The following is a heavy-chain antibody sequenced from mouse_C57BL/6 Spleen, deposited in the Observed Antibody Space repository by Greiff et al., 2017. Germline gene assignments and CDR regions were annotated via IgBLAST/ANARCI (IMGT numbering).Heavy chain of an antibody. V-gene: IGHV1-15*01. Sequence: VQLQQSGAELVRPGASVTLSCKSSGYTFTDYEMHWVKQTPVHGLEWIGAIDPETGGTAYNQKFKGKAILTADKSSSTAYMELRSLTSEDSAVYYCTRKDSLPEAMDYWGQGTSVTVSS. J-gene: IGHJ4*01. CDR3: TRKDSLPEAMDY. D-gene: IGHD2-1*01. CDR1: GYTFTDYE. CDR2: IDPETGGT.